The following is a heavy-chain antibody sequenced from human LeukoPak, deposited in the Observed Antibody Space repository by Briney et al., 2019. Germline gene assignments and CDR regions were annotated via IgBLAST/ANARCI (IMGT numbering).Heavy chain of an antibody. CDR1: GGSISSGGYY. Sequence: SGTLSLTCTVSGGSISSGGYYWSWIRQHPGKGLGWIGYIYYSSTTYYNPPLKSRVTISVDTSNNQLSLKLSSVTAADTAVYYCARSRGSARYDYNYGMDVWGQGTTVTVPS. V-gene: IGHV4-31*03. CDR3: ARSRGSARYDYNYGMDV. J-gene: IGHJ6*02. D-gene: IGHD2-15*01. CDR2: IYYSSTT.